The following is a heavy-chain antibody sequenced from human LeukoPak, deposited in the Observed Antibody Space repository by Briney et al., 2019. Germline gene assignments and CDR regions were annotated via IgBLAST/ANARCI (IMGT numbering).Heavy chain of an antibody. CDR3: AKEVSSSWYSELDY. V-gene: IGHV1-18*01. J-gene: IGHJ4*02. Sequence: GASVKVSCKASGYTFTSYGISWVRQAPGQGLEWMGWISAYNGNTNYAQKLQGRVTMTTDTSTSTAYMELRSLRSDDTAVYYCAKEVSSSWYSELDYWGQGTLVTVSS. CDR2: ISAYNGNT. D-gene: IGHD6-13*01. CDR1: GYTFTSYG.